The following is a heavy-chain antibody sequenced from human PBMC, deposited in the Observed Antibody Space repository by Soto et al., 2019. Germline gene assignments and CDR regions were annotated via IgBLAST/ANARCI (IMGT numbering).Heavy chain of an antibody. V-gene: IGHV5-10-1*01. Sequence: GESLKISCKGSGYSFTSYWISWVRQMPGKGLEWMGRIDPSDSYTNYSPSFQGHVTISADKSISTAYLQWSSLKASDTAMYYCARHADDSSGYSEYNWFDPWGQGTLVTVSS. CDR1: GYSFTSYW. CDR2: IDPSDSYT. D-gene: IGHD3-22*01. CDR3: ARHADDSSGYSEYNWFDP. J-gene: IGHJ5*02.